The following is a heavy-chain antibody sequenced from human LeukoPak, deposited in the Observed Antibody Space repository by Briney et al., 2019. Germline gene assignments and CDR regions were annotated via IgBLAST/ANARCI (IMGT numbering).Heavy chain of an antibody. D-gene: IGHD2-2*01. Sequence: PSETLSLTCAVSGYSISSGYYWGWIRQPPGKGLERIGSIYHSGSTYYNPSLKSRVTISVDTSKNQFSPKLSSVTAADTAVYYCARQRSSTSTVDYWGQGTRVTVSS. CDR1: GYSISSGYY. CDR3: ARQRSSTSTVDY. CDR2: IYHSGST. V-gene: IGHV4-38-2*01. J-gene: IGHJ4*02.